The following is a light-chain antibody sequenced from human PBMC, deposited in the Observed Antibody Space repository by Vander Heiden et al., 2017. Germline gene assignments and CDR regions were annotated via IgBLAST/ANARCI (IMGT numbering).Light chain of an antibody. CDR2: RNN. CDR3: AAWDDSLSGWV. V-gene: IGLV1-47*01. Sequence: QSVLTQPPSASGTTGQRVTIAFSGSSCNLGSNYVYWYQQLPGTAPKLLIYRNNQRPSGVPDRFSGSKSGTSASLAISGLRSEDEADYYCAAWDDSLSGWVFGGGTKLTVL. CDR1: SCNLGSNY. J-gene: IGLJ3*02.